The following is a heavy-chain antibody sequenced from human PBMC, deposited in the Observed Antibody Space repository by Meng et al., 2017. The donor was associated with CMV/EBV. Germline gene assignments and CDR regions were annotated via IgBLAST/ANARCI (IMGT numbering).Heavy chain of an antibody. CDR3: ARDNRRGGVDY. V-gene: IGHV4-30-4*08. CDR1: GGSISSGDYY. D-gene: IGHD3-3*01. J-gene: IGHJ4*02. Sequence: QVQLPESGPGLVKPSQTLSRTGTVSGGSISSGDYYWIWIRQPPGKGLEWIGYIYYSGSTYYNPSLKSRVTISVDTSKNQFSLKLSSVTAADTAVYYCARDNRRGGVDYWGQGTLVTVSS. CDR2: IYYSGST.